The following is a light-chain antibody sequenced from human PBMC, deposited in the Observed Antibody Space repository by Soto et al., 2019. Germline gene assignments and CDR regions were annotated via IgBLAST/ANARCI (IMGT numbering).Light chain of an antibody. J-gene: IGKJ2*01. CDR3: QQYNSYPYT. V-gene: IGKV1-5*03. CDR1: QRISSW. CDR2: KAS. Sequence: DLQMTQSPSTLSASVGDRVTITCRASQRISSWVAWYQQKLGKAPKLLIYKASSLESGVPSRFSGSGSGADFTLTISRLQPDDFATYYCQQYNSYPYTFGQGTKLEIK.